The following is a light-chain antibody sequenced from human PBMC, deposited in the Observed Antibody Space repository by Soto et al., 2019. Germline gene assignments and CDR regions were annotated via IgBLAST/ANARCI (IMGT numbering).Light chain of an antibody. J-gene: IGLJ1*01. CDR2: DVN. CDR3: CSYAGDYTYV. CDR1: STDVGGYDY. V-gene: IGLV2-11*01. Sequence: QSALTQPRSVSRSPGQSVTISCTGTSTDVGGYDYVSWYQQHPGKAPKLMIYDVNKRPSGVPDRFSGSKSGNTASLTISGLQAEDEADFYCCSYAGDYTYVFGTGTKLTVL.